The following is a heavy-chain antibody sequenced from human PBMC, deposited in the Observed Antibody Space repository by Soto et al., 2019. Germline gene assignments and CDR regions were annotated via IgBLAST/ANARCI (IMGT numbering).Heavy chain of an antibody. CDR1: GYTFTSYG. D-gene: IGHD6-13*01. Sequence: ASVKVSCKASGYTFTSYGISWVRQAPGQGLEWMGWISAYNGNTNYAQKLQGRVTMTTDTSTSTAYMELRSLRSDDTAVYYCARDKDYSSSWRYYYYGMDVWGQGTTVTVSS. CDR3: ARDKDYSSSWRYYYYGMDV. V-gene: IGHV1-18*01. J-gene: IGHJ6*02. CDR2: ISAYNGNT.